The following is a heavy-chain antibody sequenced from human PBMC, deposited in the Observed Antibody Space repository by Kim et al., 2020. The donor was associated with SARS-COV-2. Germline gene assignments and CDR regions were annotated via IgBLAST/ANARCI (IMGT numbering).Heavy chain of an antibody. V-gene: IGHV3-9*01. J-gene: IGHJ6*02. CDR2: ISWNSGSI. D-gene: IGHD2-8*02. CDR3: AKIRWDFTDYGMDV. Sequence: LRLSCAASGFTFDDYGMHWVRQAPGKGLEWVSGISWNSGSIGYADSVKGRFTISRDNAKNSLYLQMNSLRAEDTALYYCAKIRWDFTDYGMDVWGQG. CDR1: GFTFDDYG.